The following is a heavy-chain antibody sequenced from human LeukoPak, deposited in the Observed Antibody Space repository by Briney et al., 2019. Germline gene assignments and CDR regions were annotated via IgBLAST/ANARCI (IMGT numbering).Heavy chain of an antibody. V-gene: IGHV3-15*01. Sequence: PGGSLRLSCAASGFTFTNAWMSWVRQAPGKGLKWVGRIKSNTDGGTIDYAAPVKGRFTIFRDDSRNTLDLQMNSLKIEDTAVYCCTTGDLYCGGDCSLNYWGQGTLVTVSS. J-gene: IGHJ4*02. CDR1: GFTFTNAW. CDR2: IKSNTDGGTI. D-gene: IGHD2-21*01. CDR3: TTGDLYCGGDCSLNY.